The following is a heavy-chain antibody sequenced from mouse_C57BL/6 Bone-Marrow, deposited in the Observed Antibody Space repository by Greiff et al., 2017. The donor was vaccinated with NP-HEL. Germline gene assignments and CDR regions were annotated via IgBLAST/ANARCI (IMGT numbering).Heavy chain of an antibody. CDR2: ISYDGSN. V-gene: IGHV3-6*01. Sequence: EVKLQESGPGLVKPSQSLSLTCSVTGYSITSGYYWNWIRQFPGNKLEWMGYISYDGSNNYNPSLKNRISITRDTSKNQFFLKLNSVTTEDTATYYCAGGSVDYWGQGTTLTVSS. D-gene: IGHD1-1*02. CDR3: AGGSVDY. CDR1: GYSITSGYY. J-gene: IGHJ2*01.